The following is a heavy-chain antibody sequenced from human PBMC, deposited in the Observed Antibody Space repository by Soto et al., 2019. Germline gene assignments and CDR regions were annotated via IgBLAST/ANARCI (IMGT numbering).Heavy chain of an antibody. CDR1: GYIFRDYY. V-gene: IGHV1-2*06. D-gene: IGHD5-18*01. CDR2: IDPRNGGT. Sequence: QVQLVQSGSDVKKPGASFTVSCKASGYIFRDYYIHWVRQAPGQGLEWMGRIDPRNGGTKYAQKFQDRLTMTTDTSTSTAFLELRRLRLDDTAVFFCARVLYRNVIHAWGQGTLVTVSS. J-gene: IGHJ4*02. CDR3: ARVLYRNVIHA.